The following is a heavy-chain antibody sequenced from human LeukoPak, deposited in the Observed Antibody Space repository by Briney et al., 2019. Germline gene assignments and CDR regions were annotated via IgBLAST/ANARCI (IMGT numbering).Heavy chain of an antibody. CDR3: ASRIGDPDAFDI. Sequence: GASVKVSCKASGYTFTGYYMHWVRQAPGQGLEWMGRINPIFGTANYAQKFQGRVTITADESTSTAYMELSSLRSEDTAVYYCASRIGDPDAFDIWGQGTMVTVSS. CDR1: GYTFTGYY. V-gene: IGHV1-69*13. D-gene: IGHD2/OR15-2a*01. CDR2: INPIFGTA. J-gene: IGHJ3*02.